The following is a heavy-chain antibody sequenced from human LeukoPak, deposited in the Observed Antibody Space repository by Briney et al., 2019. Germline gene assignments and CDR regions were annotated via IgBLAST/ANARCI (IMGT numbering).Heavy chain of an antibody. V-gene: IGHV1-69*05. Sequence: SVKVSCKASGGTFSSYAISWVLQAPGQGLEWMGRIIPIFGTANYAQKFQGRVTITTDESTSTAYMELSSLRSEDTAVYYCARVPLSGYYDSGGYMSYWGQGTLVTVSS. J-gene: IGHJ4*02. D-gene: IGHD3-22*01. CDR1: GGTFSSYA. CDR3: ARVPLSGYYDSGGYMSY. CDR2: IIPIFGTA.